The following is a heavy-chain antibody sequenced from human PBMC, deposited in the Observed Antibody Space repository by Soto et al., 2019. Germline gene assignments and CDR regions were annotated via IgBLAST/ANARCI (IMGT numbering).Heavy chain of an antibody. J-gene: IGHJ4*02. CDR1: GFTFSNYW. CDR2: IDHDGPT. Sequence: EVQLVESGGGLVQPGGSLRLSCAGSGFTFSNYWMHWVRQAPGKGLEWVSRIDHDGPTDYADSVSGRFTISRDNAENTLYLQMNSLRPADTAGYYCVRDSHGDYWGQGTLVTVSS. CDR3: VRDSHGDY. V-gene: IGHV3-74*01.